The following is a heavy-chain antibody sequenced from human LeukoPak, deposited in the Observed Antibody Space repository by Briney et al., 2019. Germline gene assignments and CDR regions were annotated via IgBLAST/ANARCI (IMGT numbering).Heavy chain of an antibody. CDR2: IYYSGST. V-gene: IGHV4-59*01. Sequence: PSETLSLTCTVSGGSISSYYWSWIRQPPGKGLEWIGYIYYSGSTNYNPSLKSRVTISVDTSKNQFSLKLSSVTAADTAVYYCARDLGSHCSGGSCYYYGMDVWGQGTTVTVSS. J-gene: IGHJ6*02. CDR1: GGSISSYY. D-gene: IGHD2-15*01. CDR3: ARDLGSHCSGGSCYYYGMDV.